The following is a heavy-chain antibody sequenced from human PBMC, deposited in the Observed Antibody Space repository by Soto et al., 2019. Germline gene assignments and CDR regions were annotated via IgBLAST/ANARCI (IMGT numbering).Heavy chain of an antibody. J-gene: IGHJ4*02. CDR3: ARDPSNTSVEKLYLDY. D-gene: IGHD2-2*01. CDR1: GYTYPLYA. CDR2: ISTYNHDT. V-gene: IGHV1-18*01. Sequence: QIQLVQSGAEVKKPGASVRVSCKTSGYTYPLYAITWVRQAPGQGLEWMGWISTYNHDTRYAQRFQGRLSMASDTSTSTAYMELRSLTSDYTAVYYCARDPSNTSVEKLYLDYWGQGTLVTVSS.